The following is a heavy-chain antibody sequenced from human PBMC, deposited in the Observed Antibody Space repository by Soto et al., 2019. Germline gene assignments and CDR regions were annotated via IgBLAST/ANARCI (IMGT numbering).Heavy chain of an antibody. J-gene: IGHJ3*02. CDR2: VHYSGNT. V-gene: IGHV4-59*01. CDR1: DGSISSFF. D-gene: IGHD1-1*01. CDR3: ARMNQLAPKRNAFDI. Sequence: LSLTCTVSDGSISSFFWTWIRQSPGKGLQWLGYVHYSGNTNYNPSLKSRVTMSVDTSKNQFSLRLTSVTAADTAVYYCARMNQLAPKRNAFDIWGQGTMVTVSS.